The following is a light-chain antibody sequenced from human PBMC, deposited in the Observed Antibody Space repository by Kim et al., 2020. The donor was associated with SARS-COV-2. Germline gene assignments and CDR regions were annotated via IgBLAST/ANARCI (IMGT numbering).Light chain of an antibody. CDR1: SIDVGYYNY. CDR3: SSYTTSSTSV. CDR2: DVY. Sequence: GQSFTISCTGTSIDVGYYNYVSWYRQHPGKAPKLLIYDVYKRPSGVSTRFSGSKSGNTASLTISGLQADDEADYYCSSYTTSSTSVFGGGTKLTVL. J-gene: IGLJ3*02. V-gene: IGLV2-14*04.